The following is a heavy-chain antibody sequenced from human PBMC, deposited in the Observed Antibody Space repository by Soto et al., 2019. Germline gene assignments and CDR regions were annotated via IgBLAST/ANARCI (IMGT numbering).Heavy chain of an antibody. CDR2: IIPTLGIA. CDR3: AREGWVGANPLDY. Sequence: QVQLVQSGAEVKKPGSSVKVSCKASGGTFGSYTISWVRQAPGQGLEWMGRIIPTLGIANYAQKFQGRVTITADKSTSTAYMELSSLRSEDTAVYYCAREGWVGANPLDYWGQGTLVTVSS. J-gene: IGHJ4*02. V-gene: IGHV1-69*08. CDR1: GGTFGSYT. D-gene: IGHD1-26*01.